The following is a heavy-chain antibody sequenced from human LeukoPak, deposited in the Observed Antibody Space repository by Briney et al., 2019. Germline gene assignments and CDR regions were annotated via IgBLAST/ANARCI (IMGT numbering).Heavy chain of an antibody. Sequence: SETLSLTCAVSDDSFSSHYWTWIRQPPGKGLEWIGYISYIGSTSYNPSLKSRVTISIDTSKNQFSLKLSSVTAADTAVYYCARDLVTVTKGFDIWGQGTMVSVSS. CDR3: ARDLVTVTKGFDI. CDR2: ISYIGST. V-gene: IGHV4-59*11. CDR1: DDSFSSHY. D-gene: IGHD4-17*01. J-gene: IGHJ3*02.